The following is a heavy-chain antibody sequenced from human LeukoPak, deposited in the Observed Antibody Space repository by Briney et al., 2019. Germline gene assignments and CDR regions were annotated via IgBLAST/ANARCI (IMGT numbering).Heavy chain of an antibody. CDR2: ISAYNGNT. J-gene: IGHJ4*02. CDR3: ARDPDGDYDFDY. V-gene: IGHV1-18*01. D-gene: IGHD4-17*01. Sequence: ASVKVSCKASGYTFINYGISWVRQAPGQGLEWMGWISAYNGNTNYAQKVQGRVTMTTDTSTSTAYMELRSLRSDDTAVYYCARDPDGDYDFDYWGQGTLVIVSS. CDR1: GYTFINYG.